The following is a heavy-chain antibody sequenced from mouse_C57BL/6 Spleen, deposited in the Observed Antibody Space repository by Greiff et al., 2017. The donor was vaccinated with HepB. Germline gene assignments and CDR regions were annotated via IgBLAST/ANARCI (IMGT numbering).Heavy chain of an antibody. CDR1: GYTFTSYW. Sequence: VQLQQPGAELVRPGSSVKLSCKASGYTFTSYWMHWVKQRPIQGLEWIGDIDPSDSETHYNQKFKDKATLTVDKSSSTACMQLSSLTSEDSAVYYCAREDYYGSSPGYCDVWGTGTTVTVSS. D-gene: IGHD1-1*01. V-gene: IGHV1-52*01. J-gene: IGHJ1*03. CDR2: IDPSDSET. CDR3: AREDYYGSSPGYCDV.